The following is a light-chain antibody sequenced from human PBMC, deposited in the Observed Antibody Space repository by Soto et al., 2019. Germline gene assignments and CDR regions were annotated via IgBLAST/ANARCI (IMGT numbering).Light chain of an antibody. CDR1: SSDVGSYNL. CDR3: CSYAGSSTFV. V-gene: IGLV2-23*03. Sequence: SALTPPASLSGSPGQSITISCPGTSSDVGSYNLVSWYQQHPGKAPKLMIYEGSKRPPGVSNRFSGSKSGNTASLTISGLRAEDEADYYCCSYAGSSTFVFGTGTKVTVL. J-gene: IGLJ1*01. CDR2: EGS.